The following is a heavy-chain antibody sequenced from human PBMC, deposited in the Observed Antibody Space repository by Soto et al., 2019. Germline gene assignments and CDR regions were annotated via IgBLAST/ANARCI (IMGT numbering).Heavy chain of an antibody. CDR3: ARGAVLPTTVTTSYYYYGMDV. Sequence: EVQLVESGGGLIQPGGSLRLSCAASGFTVSSNYMSWVRQAPGKGLEWVSVIYSGGSTYYADSVKGRFTISRDSSKNTLYLQMNSLRAEDTAVYYCARGAVLPTTVTTSYYYYGMDVWGQGTTVTVSS. CDR2: IYSGGST. V-gene: IGHV3-53*01. D-gene: IGHD4-4*01. CDR1: GFTVSSNY. J-gene: IGHJ6*02.